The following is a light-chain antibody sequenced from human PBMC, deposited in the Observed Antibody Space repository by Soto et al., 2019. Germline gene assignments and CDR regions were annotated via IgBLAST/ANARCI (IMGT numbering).Light chain of an antibody. CDR1: QSVSSN. Sequence: EIEMTQSPATLSVSPGERATLSCRASQSVSSNLAWYQQKPGQAPRLLIYGASTRATGIPARFSGSGSGTEFTLTISSLQSEDFAVYYCQQYNNWPWTFGHGTKVEIK. CDR3: QQYNNWPWT. J-gene: IGKJ1*01. CDR2: GAS. V-gene: IGKV3-15*01.